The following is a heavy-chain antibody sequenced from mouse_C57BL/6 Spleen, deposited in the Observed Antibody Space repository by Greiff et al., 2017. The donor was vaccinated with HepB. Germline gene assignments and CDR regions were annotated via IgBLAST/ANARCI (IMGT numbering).Heavy chain of an antibody. CDR3: ARSRITTVVAGFDY. CDR1: GYTFTDYN. D-gene: IGHD1-1*01. J-gene: IGHJ2*01. Sequence: EVKLQESGPELVKPGASVKIPCKASGYTFTDYNMDWVKQSHGKSLEWIGDINPNNGGTIYNQKFKGKATLTVDKSSSTAYMELRSLTSEDTAVYYCARSRITTVVAGFDYWGQGTTLTVSS. V-gene: IGHV1-18*01. CDR2: INPNNGGT.